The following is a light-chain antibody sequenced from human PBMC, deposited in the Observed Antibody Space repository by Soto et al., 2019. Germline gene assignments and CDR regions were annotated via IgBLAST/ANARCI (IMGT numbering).Light chain of an antibody. CDR2: GAS. Sequence: EIVLTQSPGTLSLSPGERATLSCRASQSVTSNYVAWYQQRLGQAPRLILFGASSRATGIPDRFSGSGSGTDFSLTISRLGPEDFAVYYCQQYGSSVWTFGQGTKVEIK. V-gene: IGKV3-20*01. CDR3: QQYGSSVWT. CDR1: QSVTSNY. J-gene: IGKJ1*01.